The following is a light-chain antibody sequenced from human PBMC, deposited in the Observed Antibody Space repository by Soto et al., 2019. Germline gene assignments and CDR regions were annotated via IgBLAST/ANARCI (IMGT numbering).Light chain of an antibody. CDR2: GAS. Sequence: EIVMTQSPATLSVSPGERATLSCRASQSVSSNLAWYQQKPGQAPRLLIYGASTRATGIPARFSGSGSGTEFTLVINSLQSEDFALYYCQQCSDWPLTFGGGTKVEIK. CDR1: QSVSSN. J-gene: IGKJ4*01. V-gene: IGKV3-15*01. CDR3: QQCSDWPLT.